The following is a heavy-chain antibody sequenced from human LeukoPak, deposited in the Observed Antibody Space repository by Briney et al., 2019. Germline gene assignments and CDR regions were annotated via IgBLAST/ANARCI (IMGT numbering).Heavy chain of an antibody. CDR2: IWYDGSNK. CDR1: GFTFSSYG. J-gene: IGHJ4*02. Sequence: GGSLRLSCAASGFTFSSYGMHWVRQAPGKGLEWVAVIWYDGSNKYYADSVKGRFTISRDNSKNTLYLQMNSLRAEDTAVYYCARDRSLYSSSWYGYWGQGTLVTVSS. V-gene: IGHV3-33*01. D-gene: IGHD6-13*01. CDR3: ARDRSLYSSSWYGY.